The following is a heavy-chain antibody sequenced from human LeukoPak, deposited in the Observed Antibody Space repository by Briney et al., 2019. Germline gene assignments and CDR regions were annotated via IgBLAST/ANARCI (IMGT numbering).Heavy chain of an antibody. D-gene: IGHD3-22*01. CDR1: GFTFSSYG. V-gene: IGHV3-30*18. J-gene: IGHJ4*02. Sequence: GRSLRLSCAASGFTFSSYGMHWVRQAPGKGLEWVAVISYDGSNKYYADSVKGRFTISRDNSKNTLYLQMNSLRAEDTAVYYCAKGAWDSSGSELPPLYLDYWGQGTLVTVSP. CDR2: ISYDGSNK. CDR3: AKGAWDSSGSELPPLYLDY.